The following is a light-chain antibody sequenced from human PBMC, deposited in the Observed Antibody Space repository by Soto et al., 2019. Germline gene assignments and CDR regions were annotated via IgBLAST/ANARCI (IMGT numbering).Light chain of an antibody. J-gene: IGKJ4*01. V-gene: IGKV1-8*01. CDR1: QYITSY. Sequence: AIRMTHSPSSLSASTVDRVTITFLASQYITSYLAWYQQKPGKAPKLLIYAASTLQSGVPSRFSGSGSGTDFTLTISSLQPEDFATYYCQKLNSYPLNFGGGTKVDIK. CDR3: QKLNSYPLN. CDR2: AAS.